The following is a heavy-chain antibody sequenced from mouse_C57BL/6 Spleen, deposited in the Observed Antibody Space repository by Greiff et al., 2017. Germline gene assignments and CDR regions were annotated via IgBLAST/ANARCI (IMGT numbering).Heavy chain of an antibody. D-gene: IGHD3-2*02. Sequence: QVQLQQSGAELMKPGASVKLSCKATGYTFTGYWIEWVKQRPGHGLEWIGEILPGSGSTNYNAKFKGKATFTADTSSNTAYMQLSSLTTEDSAIYYCARESENWPRSGFAYWGQGTLVTVSA. CDR2: ILPGSGST. V-gene: IGHV1-9*01. CDR3: ARESENWPRSGFAY. J-gene: IGHJ3*01. CDR1: GYTFTGYW.